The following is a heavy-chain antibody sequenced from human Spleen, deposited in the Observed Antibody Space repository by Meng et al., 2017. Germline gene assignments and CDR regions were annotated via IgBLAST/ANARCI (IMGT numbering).Heavy chain of an antibody. CDR1: GYTFTDFA. CDR3: AKDLSGSIDY. D-gene: IGHD2/OR15-2a*01. Sequence: QVQLVQSGSELKKPGASVKVSCKASGYTFTDFAMNWVRQAPGQGLEWMGRINPDSGTNYAQRFQGRVTLTWDTSISTAYMDLSSLRSDDTAMYYCAKDLSGSIDYWGQGTLVTVSS. V-gene: IGHV1-2*06. CDR2: INPDSGT. J-gene: IGHJ4*02.